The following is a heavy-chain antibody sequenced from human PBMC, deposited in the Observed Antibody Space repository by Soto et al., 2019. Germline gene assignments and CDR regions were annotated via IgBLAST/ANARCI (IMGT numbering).Heavy chain of an antibody. D-gene: IGHD3-3*01. CDR2: ISSSSYI. CDR3: ATAPVLRFLEWSPFGPSGYFDY. Sequence: LRLSCAASGFTFSIYAMTWVRQAPGKGLEWVSSISSSSYIYYADSVKGRFTISRDNAKNSLYLQMNSLRAEDTAVYYCATAPVLRFLEWSPFGPSGYFDYWGQGTLVTVSS. J-gene: IGHJ4*02. V-gene: IGHV3-21*01. CDR1: GFTFSIYA.